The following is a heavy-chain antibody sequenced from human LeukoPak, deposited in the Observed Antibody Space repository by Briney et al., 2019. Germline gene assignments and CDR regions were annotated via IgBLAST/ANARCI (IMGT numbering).Heavy chain of an antibody. V-gene: IGHV4-38-2*01. CDR2: LYHSGST. J-gene: IGHJ4*02. CDR1: GYSTSSGYY. CDR3: ARRTMAGGYYFDY. D-gene: IGHD6-19*01. Sequence: PSETLSLTCAVSGYSTSSGYYWSWIRQPPGRGLEWIGSLYHSGSTYYNPSLRSRGSTSAATTKNQFSMKLCSATESQTAVYYCARRTMAGGYYFDYWGQGTLVTVSS.